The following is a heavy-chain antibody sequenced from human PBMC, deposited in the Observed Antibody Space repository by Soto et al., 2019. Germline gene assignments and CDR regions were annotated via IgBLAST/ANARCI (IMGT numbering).Heavy chain of an antibody. Sequence: QVQLVQSGAEVKKPGASVKVSCKASGYTFTGYYMHWVRQAPGQGLEWMGWINPNSGGTNYAQKFQGRVTMTRDTSISTAYMGLSRLRSDDTAVYYCAGEGRVGATFSWFDPWGQGTLVNVSS. CDR1: GYTFTGYY. CDR3: AGEGRVGATFSWFDP. V-gene: IGHV1-2*02. J-gene: IGHJ5*02. CDR2: INPNSGGT. D-gene: IGHD1-26*01.